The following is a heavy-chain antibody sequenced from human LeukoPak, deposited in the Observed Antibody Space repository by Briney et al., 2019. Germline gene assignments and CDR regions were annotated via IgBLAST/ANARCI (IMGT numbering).Heavy chain of an antibody. CDR2: INPNTGAT. J-gene: IGHJ4*02. Sequence: ASVTVSCTPSGYTFTVYYLHWVRQAPGQALEWMGWINPNTGATVYAQNFQGRVTMSRDTSISTAYLDLSGLRFDDTAVYYCARDRVGSGWPRPFYFEVWGQGTLVTVSS. V-gene: IGHV1-2*02. CDR3: ARDRVGSGWPRPFYFEV. CDR1: GYTFTVYY. D-gene: IGHD6-19*01.